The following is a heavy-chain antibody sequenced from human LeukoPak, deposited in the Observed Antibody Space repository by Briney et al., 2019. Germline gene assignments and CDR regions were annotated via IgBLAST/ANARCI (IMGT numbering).Heavy chain of an antibody. CDR3: ARQRTGWGATGYFDY. D-gene: IGHD1-26*01. V-gene: IGHV4-59*08. CDR2: IDYSGST. Sequence: SETLSLTCTVSGGSISNYYWSWIRQPPGKGLEWIGYIDYSGSTNYNPSLKSRVTISVDTSKNQFSLKLSSVTAAGTAVYYCARQRTGWGATGYFDYWGQGTLVTVSS. J-gene: IGHJ4*02. CDR1: GGSISNYY.